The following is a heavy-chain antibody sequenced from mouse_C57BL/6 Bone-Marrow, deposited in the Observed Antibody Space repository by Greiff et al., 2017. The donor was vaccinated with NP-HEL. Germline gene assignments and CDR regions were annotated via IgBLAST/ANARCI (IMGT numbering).Heavy chain of an antibody. CDR2: IYPGSGST. CDR1: GYTFTSYW. V-gene: IGHV1-55*01. J-gene: IGHJ2*01. D-gene: IGHD1-1*01. Sequence: VQLQQPGAELVKPGASVKMSCKASGYTFTSYWITWVKQRPGQGLEWIGDIYPGSGSTNYNEKFKSKATLTVDTSSSTAYMQLSSLTSEDSAVYDCARSPIYYYGSSYGRKYYFDYWGQGTTLTVSS. CDR3: ARSPIYYYGSSYGRKYYFDY.